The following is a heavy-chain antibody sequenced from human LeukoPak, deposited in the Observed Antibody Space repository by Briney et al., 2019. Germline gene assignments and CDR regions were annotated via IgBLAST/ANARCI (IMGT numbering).Heavy chain of an antibody. V-gene: IGHV3-21*01. J-gene: IGHJ5*02. CDR2: ITGSSTYI. CDR1: RFTFSTYN. D-gene: IGHD3-10*01. Sequence: GGSLRLSCAASRFTFSTYNMNWVRESPGKGPEGVSSITGSSTYIFYGDSVKGRFTISRDNDKNSLYLQINSLRVEDTGVYYCARDPDDYYWFDLWGQGTLVTVSS. CDR3: ARDPDDYYWFDL.